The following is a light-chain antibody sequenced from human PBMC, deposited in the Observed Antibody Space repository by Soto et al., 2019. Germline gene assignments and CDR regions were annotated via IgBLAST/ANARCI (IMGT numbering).Light chain of an antibody. J-gene: IGKJ1*01. CDR3: QESFTTPWT. CDR2: AAS. Sequence: DIQMTQSPSSLSASVGDRVAITCRASQNIREFVNWYQQKPGSAPKLVISAASTLQTGVPLRFSGRGSGTDFTLTISNLQPEDVGSYICQESFTTPWTFGRGTKLEI. V-gene: IGKV1-39*01. CDR1: QNIREF.